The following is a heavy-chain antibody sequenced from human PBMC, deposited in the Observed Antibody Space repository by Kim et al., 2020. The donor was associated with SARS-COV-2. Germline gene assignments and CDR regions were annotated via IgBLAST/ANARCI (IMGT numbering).Heavy chain of an antibody. CDR2: IIPIFGTA. Sequence: SVKVSCKASGGTFSSYAISWVRQAPGQGLEWMGGIIPIFGTANYAQKFQGRVTITADESTSTAYMELSSLRSEDTAVYYCARGEYDFWSGYYYYGMDVWGQGTTVTVSS. V-gene: IGHV1-69*13. J-gene: IGHJ6*02. D-gene: IGHD3-3*01. CDR3: ARGEYDFWSGYYYYGMDV. CDR1: GGTFSSYA.